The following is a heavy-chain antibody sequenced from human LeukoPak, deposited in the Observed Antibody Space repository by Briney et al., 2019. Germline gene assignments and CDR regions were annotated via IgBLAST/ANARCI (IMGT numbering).Heavy chain of an antibody. J-gene: IGHJ4*02. Sequence: GGSLRLSCAASGFTVSSNYMSWVRQAPGKGLQWVSVIYTGGTTYYADSVKGRFTISRDKSKSTLYLQMNSLRVEDTAVYFCARGVAGPHEFDYWGQGTLVTVSS. D-gene: IGHD6-19*01. CDR1: GFTVSSNY. CDR2: IYTGGTT. V-gene: IGHV3-53*01. CDR3: ARGVAGPHEFDY.